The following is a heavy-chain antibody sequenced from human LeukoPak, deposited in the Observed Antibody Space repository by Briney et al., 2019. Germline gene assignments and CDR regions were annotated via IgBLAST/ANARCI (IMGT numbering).Heavy chain of an antibody. CDR3: ASDCAHYFDY. V-gene: IGHV4-39*07. Sequence: TASETLCLTCTVSGCSISSSSYYWGWMRQPPGKGLEWIGSIYYSGSTYYNPSLNSRVTITVDTSKNQFSLKLSSVTAADTPVYCCASDCAHYFDYWGQGTLVTVSS. CDR1: GCSISSSSYY. CDR2: IYYSGST. J-gene: IGHJ4*02.